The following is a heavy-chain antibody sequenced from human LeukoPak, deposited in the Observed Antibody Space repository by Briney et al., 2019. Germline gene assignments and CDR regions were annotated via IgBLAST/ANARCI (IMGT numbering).Heavy chain of an antibody. J-gene: IGHJ4*02. CDR1: GVSISSSSYY. CDR3: ARLVAVASYCDY. D-gene: IGHD6-19*01. CDR2: IYDSGST. V-gene: IGHV4-39*01. Sequence: SETLSLTCTVSGVSISSSSYYWGWLRQPPGEGLEWIGSIYDSGSTYYNPSLKSRVTISVDTSKNQFSLKLSSVTAADTAVYYCARLVAVASYCDYWGQGTLVTVSS.